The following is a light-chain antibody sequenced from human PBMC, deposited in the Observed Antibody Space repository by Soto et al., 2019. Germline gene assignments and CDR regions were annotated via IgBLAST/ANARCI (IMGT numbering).Light chain of an antibody. Sequence: EIVMTQSPASLSVSPGETATLSCRASQSVSSNLAWYQQKPGQAPRLLIYGASTRATGIPARFSGSGSGTAFTLTITSLQSEDFAVYYCQHYNNWPLTFGGGTKVESK. CDR2: GAS. J-gene: IGKJ4*01. CDR1: QSVSSN. CDR3: QHYNNWPLT. V-gene: IGKV3-15*01.